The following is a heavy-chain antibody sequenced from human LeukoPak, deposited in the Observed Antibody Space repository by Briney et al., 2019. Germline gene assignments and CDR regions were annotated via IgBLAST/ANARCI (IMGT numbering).Heavy chain of an antibody. CDR2: IWYDGSNK. CDR3: ARGGFDWSKDY. J-gene: IGHJ4*02. V-gene: IGHV3-33*08. CDR1: GLTFSSYG. Sequence: GGSLRLSCAASGLTFSSYGMHWVRQAPGKGLEWVAVIWYDGSNKYYADSVKGRFTISRDNSKNTLYLQMNSLRAEDTAVYYCARGGFDWSKDYWGQGTLVTVSS. D-gene: IGHD3-9*01.